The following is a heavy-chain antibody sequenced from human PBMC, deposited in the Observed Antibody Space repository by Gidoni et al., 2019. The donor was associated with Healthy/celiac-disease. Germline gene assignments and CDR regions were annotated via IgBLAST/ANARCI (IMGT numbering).Heavy chain of an antibody. D-gene: IGHD3-22*01. Sequence: QVQLVQSGAEVKKLGSSVKVSCKASGGPFSSYTISWVRQATGQGLEWMGRINPILGIANDAQKFQGRGTITADKSTSTAYMELSSLRSEDTAVYYCARYPYYYDSSGPGADAFDIWGQGTMVTVSS. CDR1: GGPFSSYT. V-gene: IGHV1-69*02. J-gene: IGHJ3*02. CDR3: ARYPYYYDSSGPGADAFDI. CDR2: INPILGIA.